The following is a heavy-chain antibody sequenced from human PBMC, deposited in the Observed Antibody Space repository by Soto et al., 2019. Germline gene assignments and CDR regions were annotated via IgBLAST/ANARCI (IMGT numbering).Heavy chain of an antibody. D-gene: IGHD6-13*01. J-gene: IGHJ4*02. V-gene: IGHV1-18*01. CDR1: GFSSTTYA. CDR2: ISADSGEP. Sequence: ASVKVSCKASGFSSTTYAFSCVRRAPGQGLEWMGLISADSGEPRYAQKFQGRVAMTTDTSTRTAYMELRGLTSDDTAVYYCGVSAGLDFWGQGTRVTVSS. CDR3: GVSAGLDF.